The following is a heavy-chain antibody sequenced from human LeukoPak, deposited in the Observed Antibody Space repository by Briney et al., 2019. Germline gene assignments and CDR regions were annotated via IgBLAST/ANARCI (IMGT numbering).Heavy chain of an antibody. CDR1: GGSISSSSYY. CDR2: IYYSGST. Sequence: SETLSLTCTVSGGSISSSSYYWGWIRQPPGKGLEWIGSIYYSGSTYYNPSLKSRVTISVDTSKNQFSLKLSSVTAADTAVYYCARDGGQWLVTGWFDPWGQGTLVTVSS. V-gene: IGHV4-39*07. J-gene: IGHJ5*02. CDR3: ARDGGQWLVTGWFDP. D-gene: IGHD6-19*01.